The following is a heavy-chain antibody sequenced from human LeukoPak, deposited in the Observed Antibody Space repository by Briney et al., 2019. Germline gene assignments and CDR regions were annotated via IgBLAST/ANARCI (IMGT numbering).Heavy chain of an antibody. CDR1: GYSIRIVYY. V-gene: IGHV4-38-2*02. D-gene: IGHD7-27*01. CDR2: IYQRART. Sequence: ETLCLSCTVSGYSIRIVYYGGWSRKPPGKGLRWVGRIYQRARTYYNPSLKSRVTISVDTSNNHVSQKLSSVSVADTAVYYCARVLLWGWFDPWGQGTLVTVS. J-gene: IGHJ5*02. CDR3: ARVLLWGWFDP.